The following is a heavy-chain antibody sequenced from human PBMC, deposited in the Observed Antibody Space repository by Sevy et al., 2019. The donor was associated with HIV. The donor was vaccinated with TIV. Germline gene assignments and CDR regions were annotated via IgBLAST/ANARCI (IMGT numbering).Heavy chain of an antibody. V-gene: IGHV1-18*01. CDR3: TRGRAPDSGRYLFEN. D-gene: IGHD1-26*01. CDR2: IHPFTGDA. CDR1: GYMFSMYD. J-gene: IGHJ4*02. Sequence: ASVKVSCKASGYMFSMYDISWVRQAPGQGLEWMGRIHPFTGDANYAEKLQGRVTMTTDTSTRTVYMSLSGLTSDDAGVYYCTRGRAPDSGRYLFENWAQGTLVTVSS.